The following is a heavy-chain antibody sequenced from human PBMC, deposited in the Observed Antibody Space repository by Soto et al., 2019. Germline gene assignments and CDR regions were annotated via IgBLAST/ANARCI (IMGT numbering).Heavy chain of an antibody. D-gene: IGHD3-16*02. CDR3: TRSLVITFGGVIVPYYYYGMDV. J-gene: IGHJ6*02. CDR1: GFTFGDYA. CDR2: IRSKAYGGTT. Sequence: EVQLVESGGGLVKPGRSLRLSCTASGFTFGDYAMSWFRQAPGKGLEWVGFIRSKAYGGTTEYAASVKGRFTISRDDSKSIAYLQMNSLKTEDTAVYYCTRSLVITFGGVIVPYYYYGMDVWGQGTTVTVSS. V-gene: IGHV3-49*05.